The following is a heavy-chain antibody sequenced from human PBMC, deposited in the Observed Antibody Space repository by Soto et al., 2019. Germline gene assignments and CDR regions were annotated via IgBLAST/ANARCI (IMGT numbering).Heavy chain of an antibody. CDR1: GGSFSGYY. CDR3: ARIYSCGGDCYNWFDP. V-gene: IGHV4-34*01. Sequence: SETLSLTCAVYGGSFSGYYWSWIRQPPGKGLEWIGEINHRGSTNYNPSLKRRVTISVDTSKNQFSLKLSSVTAADTAVYYCARIYSCGGDCYNWFDPWGQGTLVTVSS. CDR2: INHRGST. J-gene: IGHJ5*02. D-gene: IGHD2-21*02.